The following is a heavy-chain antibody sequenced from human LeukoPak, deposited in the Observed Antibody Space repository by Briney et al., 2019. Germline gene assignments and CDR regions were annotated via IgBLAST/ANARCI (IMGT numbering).Heavy chain of an antibody. CDR3: AKYTVHQTYYYGMDV. V-gene: IGHV4-39*01. J-gene: IGHJ6*02. CDR2: MYLSGST. D-gene: IGHD2-2*02. Sequence: SETLSLTCTVSGGSISSTNYHWGWIRQPPGKGLGWIGTMYLSGSTYYNPSLKSRVTISVDTSKHQFSLKLSSVTAADTAVYYCAKYTVHQTYYYGMDVWGQGTTVTVSS. CDR1: GGSISSTNYH.